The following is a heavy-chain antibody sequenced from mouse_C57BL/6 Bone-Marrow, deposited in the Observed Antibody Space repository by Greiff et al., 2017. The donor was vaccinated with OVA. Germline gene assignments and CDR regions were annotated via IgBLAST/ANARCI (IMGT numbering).Heavy chain of an antibody. CDR3: ARHVTKYIDY. CDR1: GFTFSSYG. V-gene: IGHV5-6*01. J-gene: IGHJ2*01. D-gene: IGHD2-12*01. CDR2: ISSGGSYT. Sequence: EVKLMESGGDLVKPGGSLKLSCAASGFTFSSYGMSWVRQTPDTRLEWVATISSGGSYTYYPDSVKGRFTISRDNAKNTLYLQMSSLKSEDTAMYYCARHVTKYIDYWGQGTTLTVSS.